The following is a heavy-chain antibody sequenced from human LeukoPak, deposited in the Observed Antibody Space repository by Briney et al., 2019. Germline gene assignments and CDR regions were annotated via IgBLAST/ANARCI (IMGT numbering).Heavy chain of an antibody. Sequence: PGGSLRLSCAASGFTFSSYWMSWVRQAPGKGLEWVAVISYDGSNKYYADSVKGRFTISRDNSKNTLYLQMNSLRAEDTAVYYCAKEDVGATGYWGQGTLVTVSS. D-gene: IGHD1-26*01. J-gene: IGHJ4*02. V-gene: IGHV3-30*18. CDR2: ISYDGSNK. CDR1: GFTFSSYW. CDR3: AKEDVGATGY.